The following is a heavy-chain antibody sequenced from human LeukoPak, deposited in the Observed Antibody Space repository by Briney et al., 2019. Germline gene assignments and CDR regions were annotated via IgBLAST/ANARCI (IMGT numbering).Heavy chain of an antibody. D-gene: IGHD2-15*01. CDR3: AKAKKYCSGGSCYYFDY. CDR2: ISGSGGST. CDR1: GFTFSSYA. J-gene: IGHJ4*02. Sequence: GGPLRLSCAAPGFTFSSYAMSWVRQAPGKGLEWVSAISGSGGSTYYADSVKGRFTISRDNSKNTLYLQMNSLRAEDTAVYYCAKAKKYCSGGSCYYFDYWGQGTLVTVSS. V-gene: IGHV3-23*01.